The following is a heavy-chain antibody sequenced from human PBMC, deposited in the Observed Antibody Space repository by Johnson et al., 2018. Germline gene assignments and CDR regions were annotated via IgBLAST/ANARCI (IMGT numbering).Heavy chain of an antibody. V-gene: IGHV3-48*02. CDR1: GFTFSSHS. Sequence: VQLVESGGGLVRPGGSLRLSCEASGFTFSSHSLNWVRQAPGKGLEWVSSISWGTKVIYYADSVKGRFTVSREDAKDSLYLQMNSLREDDTAVYYCARDLEGYANDYWGQGTLVTVSS. CDR2: ISWGTKVI. CDR3: ARDLEGYANDY. D-gene: IGHD3-16*01. J-gene: IGHJ4*02.